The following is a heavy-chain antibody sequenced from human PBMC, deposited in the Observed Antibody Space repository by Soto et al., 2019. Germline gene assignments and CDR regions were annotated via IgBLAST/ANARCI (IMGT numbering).Heavy chain of an antibody. J-gene: IGHJ6*01. V-gene: IGHV3-33*01. CDR1: GFTFSSFC. D-gene: IGHD3-3*01. CDR2: IWYDGIKK. CDR3: ARNASSYSLWSRYYTSRNDMEG. Sequence: GGSLRLSCAASGFTFSSFCMHWVRQAPCKGLQRVSLIWYDGIKKSYGDSVKGRFTISRDNSRNTVYLQMNSLRADDTAVYYFARNASSYSLWSRYYTSRNDMEGWGQLTRIPVCS.